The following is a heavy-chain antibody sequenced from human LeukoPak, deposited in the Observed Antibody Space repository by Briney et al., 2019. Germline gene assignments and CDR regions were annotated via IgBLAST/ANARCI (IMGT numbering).Heavy chain of an antibody. Sequence: GGSLRLSCAASGFTFNSYSMNWVRQAPGKGLEWVAFIRYDGSNKYYADSVKGRFTISRDNSKNTLYLQMNSLRAEDTAVYYCAKDYSSSWYFSDYCGQGTLVTVSS. CDR1: GFTFNSYS. V-gene: IGHV3-30*02. CDR3: AKDYSSSWYFSDY. CDR2: IRYDGSNK. D-gene: IGHD6-13*01. J-gene: IGHJ4*02.